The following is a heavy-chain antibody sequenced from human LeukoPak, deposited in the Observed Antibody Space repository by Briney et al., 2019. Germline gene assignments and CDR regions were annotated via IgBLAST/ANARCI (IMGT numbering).Heavy chain of an antibody. CDR1: GFTVSSNY. CDR3: VKDPLGIGPAFDI. Sequence: GGSLRLSCAASGFTVSSNYMSWVRQAPGKGPEWVSVIYTGGDTYYADSVKGRFIISRDNSQNTLHLQMNSLRVEDTALYYCVKDPLGIGPAFDIWGQGTMVTVSS. V-gene: IGHV3-66*01. D-gene: IGHD7-27*01. J-gene: IGHJ3*02. CDR2: IYTGGDT.